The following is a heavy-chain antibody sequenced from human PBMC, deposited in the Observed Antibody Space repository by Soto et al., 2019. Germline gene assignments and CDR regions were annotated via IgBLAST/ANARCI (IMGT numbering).Heavy chain of an antibody. CDR1: VGSISSGGYY. CDR3: ARVRGGAFDL. V-gene: IGHV4-31*03. Sequence: QVQLQESGPGLVKPSQTLSLTCTVSVGSISSGGYYWSWIRQHPGKGLEWIGYIYYSGSTYYNPSLKSRVTISVDTSKNQCSLKLSSVTAADAAVYYCARVRGGAFDLWCQGTMVTVSS. D-gene: IGHD3-16*01. CDR2: IYYSGST. J-gene: IGHJ3*01.